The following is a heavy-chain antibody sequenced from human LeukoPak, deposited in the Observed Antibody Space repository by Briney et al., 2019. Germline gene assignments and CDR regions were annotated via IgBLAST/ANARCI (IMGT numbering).Heavy chain of an antibody. D-gene: IGHD2-2*01. CDR1: GFTFSSYE. J-gene: IGHJ4*02. CDR2: ISSSGSTI. CDR3: ARGRECCSSTSAGYYFDY. Sequence: PGGSLRLSCAASGFTFSSYEMNWVRQAPGKGLEWVSYISSSGSTIYYADSVKGRFTISRDNAKNSLYLQMNSLRAEDTAVYYCARGRECCSSTSAGYYFDYWGQGTLVTVSS. V-gene: IGHV3-48*03.